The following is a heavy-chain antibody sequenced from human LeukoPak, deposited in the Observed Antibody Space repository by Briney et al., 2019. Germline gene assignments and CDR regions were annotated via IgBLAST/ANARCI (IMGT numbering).Heavy chain of an antibody. J-gene: IGHJ6*02. D-gene: IGHD2-2*01. CDR2: IYYSGST. CDR1: GGSISSYY. Sequence: SETLSLTCTVSGGSISSYYWSWIRQPPGKGLEWIGYIYYSGSTNYNPSLKSRVTMSVDTSKNQFSLKVNSVTAADTAVYYCARDAGHQLSRRNYYAMDVWGQGTTVTVSS. CDR3: ARDAGHQLSRRNYYAMDV. V-gene: IGHV4-59*12.